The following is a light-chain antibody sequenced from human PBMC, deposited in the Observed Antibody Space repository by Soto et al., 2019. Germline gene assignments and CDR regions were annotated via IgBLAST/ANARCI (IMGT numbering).Light chain of an antibody. Sequence: DAVMTRSPLSLPVTLGQPASISCRSSQSLVYSNGNTYLNWFQQRPGQTPRCLIYEVSNRDSGVSDRLSGSGSGTEFTLKISSVEAEDVGVYYCMQGTHWPRTFGQGTKVEIK. CDR1: QSLVYSNGNTY. CDR2: EVS. CDR3: MQGTHWPRT. V-gene: IGKV2-30*01. J-gene: IGKJ1*01.